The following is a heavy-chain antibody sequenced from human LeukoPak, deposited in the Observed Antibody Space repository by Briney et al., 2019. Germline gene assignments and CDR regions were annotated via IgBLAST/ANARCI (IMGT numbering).Heavy chain of an antibody. CDR1: GFTFDDYA. J-gene: IGHJ6*02. D-gene: IGHD5-18*01. CDR2: ISWNSGSI. CDR3: AKDLPRNSYGYSYGMDV. Sequence: GGSLRLSCAASGFTFDDYAMHWVRQAPGKGLEWVSGISWNSGSIGYADSVKGRFTISRDNAKNSLYLQMNSLRAEDTALYYCAKDLPRNSYGYSYGMDVWGQGTTVTVSS. V-gene: IGHV3-9*01.